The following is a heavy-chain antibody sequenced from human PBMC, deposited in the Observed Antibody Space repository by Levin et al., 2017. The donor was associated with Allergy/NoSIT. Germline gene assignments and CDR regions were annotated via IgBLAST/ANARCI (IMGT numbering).Heavy chain of an antibody. CDR3: ARGGRGIATLFEY. Sequence: GASVKVSCKASGFIFSIYAISWVRQAPGQGLEWLGGIVPVSAIARYAQRFHDRVTITADEATNTAYMELSSLRSEDAAIYYCARGGRGIATLFEYWGQGTQVTVSS. J-gene: IGHJ4*02. CDR2: IVPVSAIA. D-gene: IGHD5-24*01. CDR1: GFIFSIYA. V-gene: IGHV1-69*13.